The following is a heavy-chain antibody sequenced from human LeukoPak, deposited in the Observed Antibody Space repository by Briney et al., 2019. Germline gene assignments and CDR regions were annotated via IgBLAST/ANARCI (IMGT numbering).Heavy chain of an antibody. Sequence: GGSLRLSCAASGFTFSSYSMNWVRQAPGKGLEWVSSISSSSYIYYADSVKGRFTISRDNAKNSLYLQMNSLRAEDTAVYYCARDLEVSSGVQLWPDWGQGTLVTVSS. CDR3: ARDLEVSSGVQLWPD. D-gene: IGHD5-18*01. V-gene: IGHV3-21*01. CDR1: GFTFSSYS. J-gene: IGHJ4*02. CDR2: ISSSSYI.